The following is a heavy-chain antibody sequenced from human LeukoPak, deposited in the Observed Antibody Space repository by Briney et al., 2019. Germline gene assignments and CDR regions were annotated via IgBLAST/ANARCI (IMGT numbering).Heavy chain of an antibody. D-gene: IGHD1-26*01. CDR1: GYAFTRHY. J-gene: IGHJ5*02. CDR2: INPSGSST. Sequence: GASVKVSCKASGYAFTRHYMHWVRQAPGQGLEWMGLINPSGSSTIYAQKFQGRVTMTRDMSTSTDYMELSSLRSEDTAVYYCARDNSMGDYAWWFDPWGQGTLVTVSS. CDR3: ARDNSMGDYAWWFDP. V-gene: IGHV1-46*01.